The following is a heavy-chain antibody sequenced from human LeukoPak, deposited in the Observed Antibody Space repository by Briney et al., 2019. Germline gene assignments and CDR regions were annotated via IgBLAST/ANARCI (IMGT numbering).Heavy chain of an antibody. CDR2: IVVGSGNT. J-gene: IGHJ4*02. CDR1: GFTFSSSA. CDR3: AAPSRIQLDY. D-gene: IGHD5-18*01. Sequence: TSVKVSCKASGFTFSSSAVQWVRQDRGRRLEWIGWIVVGSGNTNYAQKFQERVTITRDVSTSTAYMELTSLRSEDTAVYYCAAPSRIQLDYWGQGTLVTVSS. V-gene: IGHV1-58*01.